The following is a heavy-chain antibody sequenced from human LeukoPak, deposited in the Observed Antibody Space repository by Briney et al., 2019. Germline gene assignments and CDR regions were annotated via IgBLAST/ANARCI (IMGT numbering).Heavy chain of an antibody. J-gene: IGHJ4*02. CDR3: ARGGVWRGYGDPTRGNAVFDY. CDR2: ISAYNGNT. Sequence: GASVKVSCKASGYTFTSYGISWVRQAPGQGLEWMGWISAYNGNTNYAQKLQGRVTMTTDTSTSTTYMELRSLRSDDTAVYYCARGGVWRGYGDPTRGNAVFDYWGQGTLVTVSS. D-gene: IGHD4-17*01. CDR1: GYTFTSYG. V-gene: IGHV1-18*01.